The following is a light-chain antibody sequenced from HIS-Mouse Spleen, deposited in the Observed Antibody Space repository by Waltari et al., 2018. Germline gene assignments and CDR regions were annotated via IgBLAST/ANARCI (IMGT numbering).Light chain of an antibody. V-gene: IGLV3-27*01. Sequence: SYELTQPSSVSVSPGQTARITCSGAVLAKKYARWVQQKQGQAPVLVIYKDSGRPSGIPERFSGSSSGTTVTLTISGAQVEDEADYYCYSAADNNLVFGGGTKLTVL. J-gene: IGLJ3*02. CDR3: YSAADNNLV. CDR2: KDS. CDR1: VLAKKY.